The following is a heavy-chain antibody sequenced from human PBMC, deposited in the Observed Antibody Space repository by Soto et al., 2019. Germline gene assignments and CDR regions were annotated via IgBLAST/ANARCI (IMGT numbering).Heavy chain of an antibody. V-gene: IGHV3-53*01. D-gene: IGHD2-15*01. CDR2: IYSGGST. J-gene: IGHJ4*02. CDR3: ARSGFACSGGSCADY. Sequence: EVQLVESGGGLIQPGGSLRLSCAASGFTVSSNYMSWVRQAPGKGLEWVSVIYSGGSTYYADSVKGRFTISRDNSKNTLYLQMNSLRAEDTAVYYCARSGFACSGGSCADYWGQGTLVTVSS. CDR1: GFTVSSNY.